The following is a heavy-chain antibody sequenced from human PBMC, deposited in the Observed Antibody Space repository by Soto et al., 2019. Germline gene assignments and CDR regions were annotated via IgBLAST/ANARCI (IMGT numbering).Heavy chain of an antibody. Sequence: PAETLSLTCAVYGLSFSGYYLSWVRQPPGKGLEWIGEINDSGSTNYNPSLKSRGTISVDTSKNQFSLNLSSVTDADTAVYYCAGLIGRTTRLWYYYYGIDVWGQGTTVTVSS. CDR2: INDSGST. CDR1: GLSFSGYY. V-gene: IGHV4-34*01. CDR3: AGLIGRTTRLWYYYYGIDV. D-gene: IGHD1-7*01. J-gene: IGHJ6*02.